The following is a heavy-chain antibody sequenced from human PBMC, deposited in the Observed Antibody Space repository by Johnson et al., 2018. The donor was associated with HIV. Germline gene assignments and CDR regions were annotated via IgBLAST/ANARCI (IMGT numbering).Heavy chain of an antibody. V-gene: IGHV3-53*01. CDR2: IYTGGST. Sequence: MLLVESGGGLVQPGGSPRLSCAASGFTVNNNYMNWVRQTPGKGLEWVSVIYTGGSTYYSDSVKGRFTISTDNSTNTLFIQMSSLRAEDTAVYYCARGHSPDAFDIWGQGTIVTVSS. CDR3: ARGHSPDAFDI. D-gene: IGHD6-13*01. CDR1: GFTVNNNY. J-gene: IGHJ3*02.